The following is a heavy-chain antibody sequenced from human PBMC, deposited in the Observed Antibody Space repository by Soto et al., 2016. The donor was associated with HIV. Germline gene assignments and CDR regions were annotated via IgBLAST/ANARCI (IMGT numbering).Heavy chain of an antibody. CDR2: IKSKTDGGTT. D-gene: IGHD5-12*01. J-gene: IGHJ4*02. V-gene: IGHV3-15*01. Sequence: EVQLVESGGGLVKPGGSLRLSCAASEFIFNFDNAWMSWVRQAPGKGLEWVGRIKSKTDGGTTDYAAPVKGRFAISRDASKSTLYLLMDSLKTEDTAVYYCSTTISGRKDRGIDYWGQGTLVTVSS. CDR3: STTISGRKDRGIDY. CDR1: EFIFNFDNAW.